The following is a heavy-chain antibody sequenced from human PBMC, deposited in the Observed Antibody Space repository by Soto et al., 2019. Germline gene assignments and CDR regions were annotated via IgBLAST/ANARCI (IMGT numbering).Heavy chain of an antibody. J-gene: IGHJ4*02. CDR1: GGSISIYY. CDR3: AVDYGGNCFDY. CDR2: IYTGGST. V-gene: IGHV4-4*07. D-gene: IGHD2-15*01. Sequence: SETLSLTCTVSGGSISIYYWGWIRQPAGKGLEWIGRIYTGGSTNYNPSLRSRVTMSADTSKNQFSLKMTSVTAADTAVYYCAVDYGGNCFDYWGQGTLVTV.